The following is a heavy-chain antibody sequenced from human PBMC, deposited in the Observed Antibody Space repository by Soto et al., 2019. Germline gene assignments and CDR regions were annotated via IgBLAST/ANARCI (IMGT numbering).Heavy chain of an antibody. Sequence: LSLTFTVSGDSMTNNYWGWIRQPPGKGLEWIGYVYYSGATNYNPSLKSRVSMSPDPSRNQFSLKLTSVTAADTAVYYCARAMGDWGTYYYYYGMDVWGQGTMVTVSS. D-gene: IGHD3-16*01. CDR3: ARAMGDWGTYYYYYGMDV. CDR2: VYYSGAT. V-gene: IGHV4-59*01. CDR1: GDSMTNNY. J-gene: IGHJ6*02.